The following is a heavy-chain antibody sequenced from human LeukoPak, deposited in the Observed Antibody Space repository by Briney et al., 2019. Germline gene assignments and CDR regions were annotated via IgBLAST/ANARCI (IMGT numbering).Heavy chain of an antibody. CDR1: GFTFSSYA. J-gene: IGHJ4*02. V-gene: IGHV3-30-3*01. CDR2: IPYDGGNK. CDR3: ARDNRGSIAVAGTFDY. D-gene: IGHD6-19*01. Sequence: GGSLRLSCAASGFTFSSYAMHWVRQAPGKGLEWVAVIPYDGGNKYYADSVKGRFTISRDNSKNTLYLQMNSLRAEDTAVYYCARDNRGSIAVAGTFDYWGQGTLVTVSS.